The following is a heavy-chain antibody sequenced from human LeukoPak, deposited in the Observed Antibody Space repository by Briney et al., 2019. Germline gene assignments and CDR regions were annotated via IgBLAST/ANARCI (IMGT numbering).Heavy chain of an antibody. CDR1: GGSISSDNW. D-gene: IGHD3-22*01. V-gene: IGHV4-4*02. Sequence: PSETLSLTCAVSGGSISSDNWWTWVRQPPGKGLEWIGEIYHRGTTNYNPPLKSRVTISIDKSKSQFSLNLSSVTAADTAVYYCAARNYYDSTGYFDYWGQGTLVTVSS. CDR2: IYHRGTT. CDR3: AARNYYDSTGYFDY. J-gene: IGHJ4*02.